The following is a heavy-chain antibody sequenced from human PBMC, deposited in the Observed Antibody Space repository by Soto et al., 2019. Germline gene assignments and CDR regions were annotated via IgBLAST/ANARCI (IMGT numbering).Heavy chain of an antibody. J-gene: IGHJ3*02. Sequence: PGGSLRLSCAASGFTFSNAWMSWVRQAPGKGLEWVGRIKSKTDGGTTDYAAPVKGRFTISRDDSKNTLYLQMNSLKTEDTAVYYCTTFFGDIVPLGIPGAFDIWGQGTMVTVSS. D-gene: IGHD2-15*01. CDR1: GFTFSNAW. V-gene: IGHV3-15*01. CDR2: IKSKTDGGTT. CDR3: TTFFGDIVPLGIPGAFDI.